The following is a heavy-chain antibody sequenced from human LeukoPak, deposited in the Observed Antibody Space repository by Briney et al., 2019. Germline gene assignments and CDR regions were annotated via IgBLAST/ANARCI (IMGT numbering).Heavy chain of an antibody. CDR1: GGTFSSYA. Sequence: GASVKVSCTASGGTFSSYAISWVRQAPGQGLEWMGGIIPIFGTANYAQKFQGRVTITADESTSTAYMELSSLRAEDTALYHCARGGRTMVRGSEGAFDIWGQGTMVTVSS. CDR3: ARGGRTMVRGSEGAFDI. D-gene: IGHD3-10*01. V-gene: IGHV1-69*13. CDR2: IIPIFGTA. J-gene: IGHJ3*02.